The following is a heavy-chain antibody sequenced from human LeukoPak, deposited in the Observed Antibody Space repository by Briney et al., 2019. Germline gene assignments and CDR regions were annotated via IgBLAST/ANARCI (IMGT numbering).Heavy chain of an antibody. V-gene: IGHV1-2*02. CDR2: INPNSGGT. CDR3: ASLSYDWGYYFDY. D-gene: IGHD3-16*01. CDR1: GYTFTGYY. J-gene: IGHJ4*02. Sequence: GASVKVSCKASGYTFTGYYMHWVRQAPGQGLEWMGWINPNSGGTNYAQKFQGRVTMTRDTSISTAYTELSRLRSDDTAVYYCASLSYDWGYYFDYWGQGTLVTVSS.